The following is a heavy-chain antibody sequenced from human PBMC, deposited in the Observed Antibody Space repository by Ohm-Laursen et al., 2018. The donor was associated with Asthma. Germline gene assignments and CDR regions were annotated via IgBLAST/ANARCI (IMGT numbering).Heavy chain of an antibody. Sequence: GSLRLSCAASGFTFSSYAMSWVRQAPGKGLEWVSAISGSGGSTYYADSVKGRFTISRDNSKNTLYLQMNSLRAEDTAVYYCAKDYGSGSYYVLGMDVWGQGTTVTVSS. CDR3: AKDYGSGSYYVLGMDV. CDR1: GFTFSSYA. V-gene: IGHV3-23*01. J-gene: IGHJ6*02. CDR2: ISGSGGST. D-gene: IGHD3-10*01.